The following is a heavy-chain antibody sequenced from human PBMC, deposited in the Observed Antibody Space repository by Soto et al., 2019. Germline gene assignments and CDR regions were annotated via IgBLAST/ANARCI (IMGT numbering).Heavy chain of an antibody. J-gene: IGHJ6*04. V-gene: IGHV1-69*06. CDR2: IIPIFGTA. D-gene: IGHD1-7*01. CDR3: ARDPSITGTDYYSSGMDV. CDR1: GGTFSSYA. Sequence: QVQLVQSGAEVKKPGSSVKVSCKASGGTFSSYAISWVRQAPGQGLEWMGGIIPIFGTANYAQKLQGRVTITADKSTSTAYMELSSLRSEDTAVYYCARDPSITGTDYYSSGMDVWGKGTTVTVSS.